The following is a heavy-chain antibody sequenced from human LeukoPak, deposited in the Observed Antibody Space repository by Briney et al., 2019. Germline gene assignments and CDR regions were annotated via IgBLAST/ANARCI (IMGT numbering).Heavy chain of an antibody. CDR1: GYTFTSYY. CDR3: ARGKDVDYYDSSGYLDY. J-gene: IGHJ4*02. D-gene: IGHD3-22*01. V-gene: IGHV1-46*01. CDR2: INPSGGST. Sequence: ASVKVSCKASGYTFTSYYMHWVRQAPGQGLEWMGIINPSGGSTSYAQKFQGRVTMTRDTSTSTVYMELSSLRSEDTAVYYCARGKDVDYYDSSGYLDYWGQGTLVTVSS.